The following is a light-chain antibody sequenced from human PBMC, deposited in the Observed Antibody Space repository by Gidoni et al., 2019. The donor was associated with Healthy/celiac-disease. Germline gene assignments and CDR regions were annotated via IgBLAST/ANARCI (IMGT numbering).Light chain of an antibody. Sequence: DIQMTPSPSSLSASVGDRVTITCRASQSISSYLNWYQQKPGNAPKLLIYAASSLQSGVPSRFSGSGSGTDFTLTISSLQPEDFATYYCQQSYSTPYTFGQGTKLEIK. V-gene: IGKV1-39*01. CDR1: QSISSY. CDR2: AAS. CDR3: QQSYSTPYT. J-gene: IGKJ2*01.